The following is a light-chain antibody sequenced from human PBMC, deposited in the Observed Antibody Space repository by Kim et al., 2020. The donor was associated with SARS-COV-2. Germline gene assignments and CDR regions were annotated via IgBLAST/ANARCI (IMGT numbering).Light chain of an antibody. CDR2: WAS. CDR3: QQYYSTPYT. Sequence: DIVTTQSPDPLAVSLGERATINSKSSQSVLYSSNNRTYLAWYQQKPGQPPKLLIYWASTRESGVPDRFSGSGSGTDFTLTINSLQAEDVAVYYCQQYYSTPYTFGQGTKLE. CDR1: QSVLYSSNNRTY. V-gene: IGKV4-1*01. J-gene: IGKJ2*01.